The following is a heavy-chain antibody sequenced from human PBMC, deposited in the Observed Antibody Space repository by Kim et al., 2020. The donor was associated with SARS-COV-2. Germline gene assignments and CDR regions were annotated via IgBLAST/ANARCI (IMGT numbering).Heavy chain of an antibody. D-gene: IGHD6-19*01. CDR2: IIPIFGTA. J-gene: IGHJ4*02. CDR3: AVLIYEKEIAVPGTAEVDY. CDR1: GGTFSSYA. V-gene: IGHV1-69*13. Sequence: SVKVSCKASGGTFSSYAISWVRQAPGQGLEWMGGIIPIFGTANYAQKFQGRVTITADESTSTAYMELSSLRSEDTAVYYCAVLIYEKEIAVPGTAEVDYWGQGTLVTVSS.